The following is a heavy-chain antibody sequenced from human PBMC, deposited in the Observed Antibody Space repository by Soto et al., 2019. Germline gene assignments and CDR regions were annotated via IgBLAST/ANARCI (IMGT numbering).Heavy chain of an antibody. CDR3: ARYCSSTSEYYYYYYYMDV. Sequence: ASETLFLTCTVSGGSISSGGYYWSWIRQHPGKGLEWIGYIYYSGSTYYNPSLKSRVTISVDTSKNQFSLKLSSVTAADTAVYYCARYCSSTSEYYYYYYYMDVWGKGTTVTVSS. CDR1: GGSISSGGYY. J-gene: IGHJ6*03. V-gene: IGHV4-31*03. CDR2: IYYSGST. D-gene: IGHD2-2*01.